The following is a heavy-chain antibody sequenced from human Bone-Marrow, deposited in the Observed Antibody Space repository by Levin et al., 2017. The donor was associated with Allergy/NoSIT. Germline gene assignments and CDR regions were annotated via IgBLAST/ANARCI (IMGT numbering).Heavy chain of an antibody. J-gene: IGHJ4*02. Sequence: SLKISCAASGFTFDDYAMHWVRQAPGKGLEWVSGISWNSGSIGYADSVKGRFTISRDNAKNSLYLQMNSLRAEDTALYYCAKAPPTHYYDYVWGSYRSHYFDYWGQGTLVTVSS. CDR1: GFTFDDYA. V-gene: IGHV3-9*01. CDR3: AKAPPTHYYDYVWGSYRSHYFDY. D-gene: IGHD3-16*02. CDR2: ISWNSGSI.